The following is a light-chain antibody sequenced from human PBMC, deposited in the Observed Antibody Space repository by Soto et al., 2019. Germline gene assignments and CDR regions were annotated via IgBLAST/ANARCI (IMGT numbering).Light chain of an antibody. CDR1: SSDVGGYNY. V-gene: IGLV2-14*01. CDR2: EVS. CDR3: SAYKGSSTIGV. J-gene: IGLJ2*01. Sequence: QSALTQPASVSGSPGQSITISCTGTSSDVGGYNYVSWYQQHPGKAPNLMIYEVSNRPSGVSNRFSGSKSGNTASLTISGLQDEEDADYYCSAYKGSSTIGVFGGGTKLTVL.